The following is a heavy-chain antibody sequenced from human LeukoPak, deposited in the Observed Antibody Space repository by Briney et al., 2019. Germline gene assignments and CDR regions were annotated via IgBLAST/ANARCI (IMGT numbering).Heavy chain of an antibody. V-gene: IGHV4-34*01. CDR3: ARASSYYDILTGPLAVGYMDV. Sequence: ASETLSLTCAVYGGSFSGYYWSWIRQPPGKGLEWIGEINHSGSTNYNPSLKSRVTISVDTSKNQFSLKLSSVTAADTAVYYCARASSYYDILTGPLAVGYMDVWGKGTTVTVSS. J-gene: IGHJ6*03. CDR1: GGSFSGYY. CDR2: INHSGST. D-gene: IGHD3-9*01.